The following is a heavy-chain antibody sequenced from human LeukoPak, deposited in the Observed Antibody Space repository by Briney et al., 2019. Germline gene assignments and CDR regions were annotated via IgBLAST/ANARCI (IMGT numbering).Heavy chain of an antibody. D-gene: IGHD5-18*01. V-gene: IGHV3-9*01. CDR2: ISWNSGTV. J-gene: IGHJ6*04. Sequence: GGSLRLSCAASGFTFNDYAMHWVRQAPGKGLEWVAGISWNSGTVGYADSVKGRFTISRDNSKNTLYLQMNSLRAEDTAVYYCAKDWWIQLWATVDVWGKGTTVTVSS. CDR1: GFTFNDYA. CDR3: AKDWWIQLWATVDV.